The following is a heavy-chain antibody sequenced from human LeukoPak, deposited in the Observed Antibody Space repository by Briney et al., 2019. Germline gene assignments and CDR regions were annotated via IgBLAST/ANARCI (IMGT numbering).Heavy chain of an antibody. D-gene: IGHD1-14*01. J-gene: IGHJ4*02. V-gene: IGHV4-34*01. CDR2: IHASGST. CDR1: GGSFTGYY. Sequence: PSETLSLTCVDSGGSFTGYYWNWIRQPPGKGLEWIGEIHASGSTNYNPSLQSRVTISLDTSKNQFSLNLRSVTAADSAVYYCARGPDFSKSGYWGQGTLVTVSS. CDR3: ARGPDFSKSGY.